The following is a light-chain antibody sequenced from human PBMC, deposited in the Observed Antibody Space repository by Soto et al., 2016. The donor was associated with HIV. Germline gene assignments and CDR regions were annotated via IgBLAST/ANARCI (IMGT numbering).Light chain of an antibody. CDR1: NIGDKS. Sequence: SYVLTQPPSVSVTPGETARITCGGNNIGDKSVRWYQQKPGQAPVLVVYDDNDRPSGIPERFSGSNFGNTATLTISRVEAGDEADYHCQVWDSRNDHRVFGGGTKLTVL. CDR2: DDN. J-gene: IGLJ3*02. V-gene: IGLV3-21*02. CDR3: QVWDSRNDHRV.